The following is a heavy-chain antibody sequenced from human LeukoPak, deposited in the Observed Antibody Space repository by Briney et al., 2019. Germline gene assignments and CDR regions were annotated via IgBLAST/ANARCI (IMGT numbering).Heavy chain of an antibody. CDR3: ARIYYFGDNNWRYFDN. D-gene: IGHD3-10*01. Sequence: AGGSLRLSCAASGFTFNSYWMSWVRQAPGKGLEWVANIDPDGSEKQYGDPVKGRFTTSRDNAKNSLYLQMNSLRAEDTAIYYCARIYYFGDNNWRYFDNWGQGTLVTVSS. CDR2: IDPDGSEK. V-gene: IGHV3-7*01. CDR1: GFTFNSYW. J-gene: IGHJ4*02.